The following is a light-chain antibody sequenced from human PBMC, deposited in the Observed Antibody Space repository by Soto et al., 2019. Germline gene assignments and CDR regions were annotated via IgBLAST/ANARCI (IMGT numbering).Light chain of an antibody. Sequence: QSVLTQSASVSGSPGQSITISCTGSSSDVGSYNLVSVSWYQQHPGKAPKLMIYDVINRPSGVSNRFSGSRSGNTASLTISGLQAEDEAEYYCSSYTESITLLFGGGTKVTVL. CDR2: DVI. V-gene: IGLV2-14*01. J-gene: IGLJ2*01. CDR1: SSDVGSYNLVS. CDR3: SSYTESITLL.